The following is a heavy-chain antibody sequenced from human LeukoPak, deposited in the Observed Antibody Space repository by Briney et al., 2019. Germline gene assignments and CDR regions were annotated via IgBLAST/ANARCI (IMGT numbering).Heavy chain of an antibody. CDR1: GGSIRGHY. J-gene: IGHJ3*02. D-gene: IGHD2-21*02. CDR3: ARGTVTASIKAFDI. V-gene: IGHV4-59*08. Sequence: SETLSLTCTVSGGSIRGHYWNWIRQPPGKGLEWIGYIYYSGSANYNPSLKSRVTISVDTSKNQCSLKLSSVTAADTALYYCARGTVTASIKAFDIWGQGTMVTVSS. CDR2: IYYSGSA.